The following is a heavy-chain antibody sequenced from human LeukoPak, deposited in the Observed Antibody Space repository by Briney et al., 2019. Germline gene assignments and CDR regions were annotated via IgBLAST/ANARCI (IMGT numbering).Heavy chain of an antibody. Sequence: SETLSLTCTVSGDSISSGHYWDWIRQPPGRGLEWIGSIHHSGSTWYNPSLKSRVTISLDTSQTQISLRVTSVTAADTAVYYCARGTDYYDSSGWLDHWGQGTLVTVTS. J-gene: IGHJ5*02. CDR1: GDSISSGHY. D-gene: IGHD3-22*01. CDR2: IHHSGST. CDR3: ARGTDYYDSSGWLDH. V-gene: IGHV4-38-2*02.